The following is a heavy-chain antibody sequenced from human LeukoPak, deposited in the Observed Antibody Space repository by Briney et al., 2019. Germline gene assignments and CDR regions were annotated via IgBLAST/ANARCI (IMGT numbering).Heavy chain of an antibody. J-gene: IGHJ4*02. CDR3: ARHAGRWLAPDY. V-gene: IGHV5-51*01. CDR2: IYPTDSNP. CDR1: GYTFTKYW. Sequence: GESLQISCKGSGYTFTKYWIGWVRQMPWKGLEWMGIIYPTDSNPRYSPSFQGQVTISVDKSMSTAYLQWSSLKASDTAMYYCARHAGRWLAPDYWGQGTLVTVSS. D-gene: IGHD6-19*01.